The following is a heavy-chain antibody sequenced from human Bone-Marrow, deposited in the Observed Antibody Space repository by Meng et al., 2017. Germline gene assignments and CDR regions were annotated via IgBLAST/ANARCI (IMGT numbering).Heavy chain of an antibody. Sequence: GESLKISCKGSGYSFTSYWIGWVRQMPGKGLEWMGIIYPGDSDTRYSPSFQGQVTISADKSISTAYLQWSSLKASDTAVYYCAREESKLVRPTMYWYSSYFDYWGQGTLVTVSS. CDR3: AREESKLVRPTMYWYSSYFDY. D-gene: IGHD2-8*02. J-gene: IGHJ4*02. CDR1: GYSFTSYW. V-gene: IGHV5-51*01. CDR2: IYPGDSDT.